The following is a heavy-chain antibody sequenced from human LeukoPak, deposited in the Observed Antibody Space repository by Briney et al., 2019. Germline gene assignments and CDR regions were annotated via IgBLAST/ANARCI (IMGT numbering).Heavy chain of an antibody. CDR2: IWYDGSNK. CDR3: ARVVDTAMVLDY. D-gene: IGHD5-18*01. Sequence: GRSLRLSCAASGFTFSSYGMHWVRQAPGKGLEWVAVIWYDGSNKYYADSVKGRFTISRDNSKNTLYLQMNSLRAEDTAVYYCARVVDTAMVLDYWGQGTLVTVSP. V-gene: IGHV3-33*01. CDR1: GFTFSSYG. J-gene: IGHJ4*02.